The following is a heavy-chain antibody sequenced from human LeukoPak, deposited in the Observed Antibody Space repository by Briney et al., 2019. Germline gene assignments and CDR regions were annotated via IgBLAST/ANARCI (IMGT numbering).Heavy chain of an antibody. CDR1: GGTFSNYG. V-gene: IGHV1-69*13. Sequence: GASVKVSCKASGGTFSNYGISWVRQAPGQGLEWMGGIIPIFGTANNAQKFQGRVTITADESTNIAYMELSSLRSEDTAVYYCAREGYYYDSSGYSSLTPLKNFDYWGQGTLVTVSS. J-gene: IGHJ4*02. CDR2: IIPIFGTA. CDR3: AREGYYYDSSGYSSLTPLKNFDY. D-gene: IGHD3-22*01.